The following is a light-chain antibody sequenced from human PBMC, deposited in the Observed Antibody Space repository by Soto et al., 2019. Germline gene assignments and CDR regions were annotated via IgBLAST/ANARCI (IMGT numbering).Light chain of an antibody. CDR2: DAS. CDR1: QSVSSY. Sequence: EIVLTQSPATLSLSPGERATLSCRASQSVSSYLAWYHQQPGQAPRLLIYDASNRATSIPARFSGSGSGTDFTLTISSLEPEDFAFYYWQQRSNSPRTFGRGTKVEIK. J-gene: IGKJ4*01. V-gene: IGKV3-11*01. CDR3: QQRSNSPRT.